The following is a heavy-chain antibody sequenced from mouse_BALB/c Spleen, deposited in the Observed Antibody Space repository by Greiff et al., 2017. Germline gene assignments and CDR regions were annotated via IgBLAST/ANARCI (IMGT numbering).Heavy chain of an antibody. CDR2: ISDGGSYT. CDR1: GFTFSDYY. V-gene: IGHV5-4*02. J-gene: IGHJ4*01. Sequence: EVKVVESGGGLVKPGGSLKLSCAASGFTFSDYYMYWVRQTPEKRLEWVATISDGGSYTYYPDSVKGRFTISRDNAKNNLYLQMSSLKSEDTAMYYCAREREFSMDYWGQGTSVTVSS. CDR3: AREREFSMDY.